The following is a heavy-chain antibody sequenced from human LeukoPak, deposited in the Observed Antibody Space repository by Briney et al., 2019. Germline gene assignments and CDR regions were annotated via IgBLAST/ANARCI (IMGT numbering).Heavy chain of an antibody. J-gene: IGHJ5*02. D-gene: IGHD1-7*01. V-gene: IGHV4-39*01. CDR3: ARRRLGETTTANWFDP. Sequence: PSETLSLTCTVSDGSISSSSYYWGWIRQPPGKGLEWIGSIYYSGSTYYSPSLKSRVTLSVDTSKIQFSLKLSSVTAADTAVYYCARRRLGETTTANWFDPWGQGTLVTVSS. CDR1: DGSISSSSYY. CDR2: IYYSGST.